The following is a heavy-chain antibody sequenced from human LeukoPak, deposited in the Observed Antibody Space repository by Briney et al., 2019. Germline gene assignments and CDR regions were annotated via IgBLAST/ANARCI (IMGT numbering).Heavy chain of an antibody. J-gene: IGHJ3*02. D-gene: IGHD3-9*01. V-gene: IGHV3-30*02. CDR2: IRYDGSNK. Sequence: GGSLRLSCVGSGFTFSSYGMHWVRPPPGRGREGVAFIRYDGSNKYYACSVKGRFTISRDNSKNTLYLQMNSLRAEDTAVYYCAKVPPILTGAFDIWGQGTMVTVSS. CDR1: GFTFSSYG. CDR3: AKVPPILTGAFDI.